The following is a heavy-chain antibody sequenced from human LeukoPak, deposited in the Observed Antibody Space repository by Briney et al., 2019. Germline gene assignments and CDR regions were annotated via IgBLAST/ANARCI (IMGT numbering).Heavy chain of an antibody. V-gene: IGHV4-59*08. CDR2: IYYSGST. CDR1: GGSISSYY. Sequence: SETLSLTCTVSGGSISSYYWSWIRPPPGKGLEWIGYIYYSGSTNYNPSLKSRVTISVDTSKNQFSLKLSSVTAADTAVYYCARHKPVNYYYGMDVWGQGTTVTVSS. J-gene: IGHJ6*02. CDR3: ARHKPVNYYYGMDV.